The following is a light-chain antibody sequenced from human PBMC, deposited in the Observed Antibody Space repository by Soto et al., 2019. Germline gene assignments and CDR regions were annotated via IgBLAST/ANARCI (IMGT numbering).Light chain of an antibody. J-gene: IGLJ1*01. CDR1: SSNIGAGYD. Sequence: QSVLTQPPSVSGAPGQRVTISCTGSSSNIGAGYDVHWYQQLPGTAPKLLIDGNSNRPSGVPDRFSGSKSGTSASLAITGLQAEDEADYYYQSYDSSLSGGVFGTGTKLTVL. CDR3: QSYDSSLSGGV. V-gene: IGLV1-40*01. CDR2: GNS.